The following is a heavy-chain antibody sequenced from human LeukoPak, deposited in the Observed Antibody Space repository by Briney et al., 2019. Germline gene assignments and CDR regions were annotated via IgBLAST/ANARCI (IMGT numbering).Heavy chain of an antibody. V-gene: IGHV5-10-1*01. D-gene: IGHD2-15*01. CDR2: IDPSDSYT. CDR1: GYSFTSYW. J-gene: IGHJ5*02. CDR3: ASGSDFLNWFDP. Sequence: PGESLKISCKGSGYSFTSYWISWVRQMPGKGLEWMGRIDPSDSYTNYSPSFQGHVTIPADKSISTAYLQWSSLKASDTAMYYCASGSDFLNWFDPWGQGTLVTVSS.